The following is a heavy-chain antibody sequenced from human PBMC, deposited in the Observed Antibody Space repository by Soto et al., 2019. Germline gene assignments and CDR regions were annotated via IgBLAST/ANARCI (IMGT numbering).Heavy chain of an antibody. V-gene: IGHV3-30*18. CDR1: GFTFSSYG. CDR3: AKETYSGPLDY. J-gene: IGHJ4*02. D-gene: IGHD2-15*01. CDR2: ISYDGSNK. Sequence: QVQLVESGGGVVQPGRSLRLSCAASGFTFSSYGMHWVSQAPGKGLEWVAVISYDGSNKYYADSVKGRFTISRDNSKNTLYLQMNSRRAEDTAVYYCAKETYSGPLDYWGQGTLVTVSS.